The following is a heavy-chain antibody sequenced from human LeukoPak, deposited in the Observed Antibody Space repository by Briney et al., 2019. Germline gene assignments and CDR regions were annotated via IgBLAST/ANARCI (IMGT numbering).Heavy chain of an antibody. CDR1: GGSFSGYY. Sequence: SETLSLTCAVYGGSFSGYYWSWIRQPPGKGLEWIGEINHSGSTNYNPSLKSRVTISVDTSKNQFSLKLGSVTAADTAVYYCAREIIRFSSGWFDYWGQGTLVTVSS. J-gene: IGHJ4*02. D-gene: IGHD6-19*01. CDR2: INHSGST. V-gene: IGHV4-34*01. CDR3: AREIIRFSSGWFDY.